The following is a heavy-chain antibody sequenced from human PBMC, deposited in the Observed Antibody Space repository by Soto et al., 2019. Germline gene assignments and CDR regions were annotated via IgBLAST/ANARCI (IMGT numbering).Heavy chain of an antibody. CDR2: IAPGNGNT. D-gene: IGHD2-21*01. Sequence: GASVKVSCKASGYTFTDYAIHWVRQAPGQRLEWMGWIAPGNGNTKYSQNFQGRVTITRDTSATTAYMELSSLRSEDTAVYYCAKGSRMWTPDYWGQGTLVTSPQ. CDR1: GYTFTDYA. J-gene: IGHJ4*02. V-gene: IGHV1-3*01. CDR3: AKGSRMWTPDY.